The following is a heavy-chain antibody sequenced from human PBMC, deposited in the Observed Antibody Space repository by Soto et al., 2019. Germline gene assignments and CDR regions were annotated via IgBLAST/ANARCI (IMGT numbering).Heavy chain of an antibody. V-gene: IGHV4-38-2*01. D-gene: IGHD3-22*01. CDR3: ARRIVVATRDAFDI. Sequence: SETLSLTCAVSGYSISSGYYWGWIRQPPGKGLEWIGSIYHSGSTYYNPSLKSRVTISVDTSKNQFSLKLSSVTAADTAVYYCARRIVVATRDAFDIWGQGTMVTVPS. CDR2: IYHSGST. J-gene: IGHJ3*02. CDR1: GYSISSGYY.